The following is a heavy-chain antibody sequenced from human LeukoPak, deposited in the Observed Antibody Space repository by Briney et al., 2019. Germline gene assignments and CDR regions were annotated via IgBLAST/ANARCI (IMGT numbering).Heavy chain of an antibody. CDR3: ARGDYGDYLAFDY. D-gene: IGHD4-17*01. CDR1: GGSINSGGYY. J-gene: IGHJ4*02. CDR2: IYYSGST. V-gene: IGHV4-31*03. Sequence: SETLSLTCTVSGGSINSGGYYWSWIRQHPGKGLEWIGYIYYSGSTYYNPSLKSRVTISVDTSKNQFSLKLSSVTAADTAVYYCARGDYGDYLAFDYWGQGTLVTVSS.